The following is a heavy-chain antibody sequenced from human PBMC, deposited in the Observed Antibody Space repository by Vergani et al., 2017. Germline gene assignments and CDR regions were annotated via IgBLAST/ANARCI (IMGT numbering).Heavy chain of an antibody. J-gene: IGHJ6*03. V-gene: IGHV1-46*01. Sequence: QVQLVQSGAEVGKPGASVKISCKASGYTFTAYYIHWVRQAPEQGLEWVGVISPDGFSNFYAQKFQGRVTITRNTSTSTVYVEVTSLRSDDTAVYYCAIGRFGELLGPCMDVWGKGTTVTVSS. CDR2: ISPDGFSN. CDR1: GYTFTAYY. CDR3: AIGRFGELLGPCMDV. D-gene: IGHD3-10*01.